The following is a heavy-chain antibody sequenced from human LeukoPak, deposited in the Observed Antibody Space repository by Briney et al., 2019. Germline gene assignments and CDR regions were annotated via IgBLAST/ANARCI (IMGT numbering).Heavy chain of an antibody. CDR1: GFTFSSYA. D-gene: IGHD6-19*01. CDR2: INSDESST. Sequence: GGSLRLSCAASGFTFSSYAMSWLRQAPGKGLVWVSRINSDESSTSYADSVEGRFTISRDNAKNTLYLQMNSLRAEDTAVYYCASAKWLARFDYWGQGTLVTVSS. J-gene: IGHJ4*02. CDR3: ASAKWLARFDY. V-gene: IGHV3-74*01.